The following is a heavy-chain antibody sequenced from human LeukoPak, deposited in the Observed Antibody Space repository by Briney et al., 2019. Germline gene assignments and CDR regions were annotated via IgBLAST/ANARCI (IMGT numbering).Heavy chain of an antibody. Sequence: SETLSLTCTVSGGSISSYYWSWIRQPPGKGLEWIGYIYYSGSTNYNPSLKSRVTISVDTSKNQFSLKLSSVTAADTAVYYCATENIVRGDWENYWGQGTLVTVSP. CDR2: IYYSGST. D-gene: IGHD3-10*01. CDR1: GGSISSYY. V-gene: IGHV4-59*08. J-gene: IGHJ4*02. CDR3: ATENIVRGDWENY.